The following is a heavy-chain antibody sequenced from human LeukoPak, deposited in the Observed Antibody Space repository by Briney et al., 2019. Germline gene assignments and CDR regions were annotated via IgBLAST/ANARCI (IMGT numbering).Heavy chain of an antibody. J-gene: IGHJ4*02. CDR1: GFTFSSYA. CDR3: ARDKDLRGTSGSYFDS. V-gene: IGHV3-7*01. Sequence: GGSLRLSCAASGFTFSSYAMSWVRQAPGKGLEWVANIKQDGSEKYSVDSVKGRFTISRDNAKNSLYLQMSSLRAEDTAIYYCARDKDLRGTSGSYFDSWGQGTLVTVSS. D-gene: IGHD1-26*01. CDR2: IKQDGSEK.